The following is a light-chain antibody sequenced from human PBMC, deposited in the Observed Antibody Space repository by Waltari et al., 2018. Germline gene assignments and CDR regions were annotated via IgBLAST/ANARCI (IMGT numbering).Light chain of an antibody. Sequence: SYELTQPPSVSVSPGQTASVTCSGAKLGDNYVCWYQQKPGQSPVLVIFQNDTRPSGIPERFSASNAGNTATLTISGTQAMDEADYYCQAWDFTTGVFGTGTKVTVL. CDR3: QAWDFTTGV. J-gene: IGLJ1*01. CDR1: KLGDNY. CDR2: QND. V-gene: IGLV3-1*01.